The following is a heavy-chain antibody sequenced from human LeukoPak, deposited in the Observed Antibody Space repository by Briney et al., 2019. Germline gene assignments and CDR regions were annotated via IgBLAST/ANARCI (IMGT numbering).Heavy chain of an antibody. J-gene: IGHJ4*02. V-gene: IGHV3-20*04. CDR2: IKWDGGRT. Sequence: PGGSLRLSCAASGFTFADHGMSWVRHAPGKGLEWVSGIKWDGGRTGYADSVKGRFTISRDNAKNSVYLQMNSLRAQDTALYYCARGSGSSCYLYFDYWGQGTLVTVSS. CDR3: ARGSGSSCYLYFDY. D-gene: IGHD2-2*01. CDR1: GFTFADHG.